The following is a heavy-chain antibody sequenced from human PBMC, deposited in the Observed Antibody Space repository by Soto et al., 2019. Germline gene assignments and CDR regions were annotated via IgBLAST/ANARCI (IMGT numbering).Heavy chain of an antibody. CDR3: ARDSETTVPTVPDAFDI. CDR2: IWYDGSNK. V-gene: IGHV3-33*01. J-gene: IGHJ3*02. CDR1: GFTFSSYG. D-gene: IGHD4-17*01. Sequence: GGSLRLSCAASGFTFSSYGMLWVRQAPGKGLEWVAVIWYDGSNKYYADSVKGRFTISRDNSKNTLYLQMNSLRAEDTAVYYCARDSETTVPTVPDAFDIWGQGTMVTVSS.